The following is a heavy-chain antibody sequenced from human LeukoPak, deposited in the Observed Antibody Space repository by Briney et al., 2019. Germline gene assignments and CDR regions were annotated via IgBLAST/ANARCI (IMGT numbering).Heavy chain of an antibody. Sequence: SQTLSLTCTVSGGSISSGDYYWSWIRQPPGKGLEGIGCIYYSGSTYYNPSLKSRVTISVDTSKNQFSVKLSSVTAADTAVYYCARVRDGDYSYYFDYWGQGTLVTVSS. V-gene: IGHV4-30-4*01. CDR2: IYYSGST. D-gene: IGHD4-17*01. J-gene: IGHJ4*02. CDR1: GGSISSGDYY. CDR3: ARVRDGDYSYYFDY.